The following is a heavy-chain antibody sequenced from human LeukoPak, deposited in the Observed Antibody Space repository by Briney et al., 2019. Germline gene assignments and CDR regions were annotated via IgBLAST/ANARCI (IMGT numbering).Heavy chain of an antibody. CDR1: GYTFTSYD. J-gene: IGHJ5*02. CDR2: MNPNSGNT. D-gene: IGHD2-21*02. CDR3: ARGVFCGGDCRGARNWFDP. Sequence: ASVNVSCKASGYTFTSYDINWVRQATGQGLEWMGWMNPNSGNTGYAQKFQGRVTMTRNTSISTAYMELSSLRSEDTAVYYCARGVFCGGDCRGARNWFDPWGQGTLVTVSS. V-gene: IGHV1-8*01.